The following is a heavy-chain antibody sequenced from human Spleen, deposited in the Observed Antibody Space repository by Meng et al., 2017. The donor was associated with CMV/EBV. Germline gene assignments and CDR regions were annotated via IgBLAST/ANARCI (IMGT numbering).Heavy chain of an antibody. D-gene: IGHD1-20*01. V-gene: IGHV1-69*04. J-gene: IGHJ6*02. Sequence: SVKVSCKASGGTFSSYAISWVRQAPGQGLEWMGMINPSGGSTHYAQKLQGRVTMTTDTSTSTAYMELSSLRSEDTAVYYCARGLKYKWGERYIYGIDVWGQGTTVTVSS. CDR2: INPSGGST. CDR1: GGTFSSYA. CDR3: ARGLKYKWGERYIYGIDV.